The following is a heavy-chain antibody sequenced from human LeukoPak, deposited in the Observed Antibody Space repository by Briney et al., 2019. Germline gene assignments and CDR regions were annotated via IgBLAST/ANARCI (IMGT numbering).Heavy chain of an antibody. J-gene: IGHJ4*02. D-gene: IGHD3-22*01. V-gene: IGHV1-3*01. CDR2: IDAGNGNT. CDR1: GYTFTSYY. Sequence: GASVKVSCKASGYTFTSYYMHWVRQAPGQRLEWMGWIDAGNGNTKYSQKFQGRVTITRDASASTAYMELSSLRSEDTAVYYCARDLTDSSGYYYWGQGTLVTVSS. CDR3: ARDLTDSSGYYY.